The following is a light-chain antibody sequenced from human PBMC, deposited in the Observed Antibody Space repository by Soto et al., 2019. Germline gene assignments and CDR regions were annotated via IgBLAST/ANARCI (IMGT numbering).Light chain of an antibody. CDR2: SAS. CDR3: QEYNGNSGLT. J-gene: IGKJ4*01. CDR1: QNIRSW. Sequence: DIQMTQSPSTLSASVGDRVTITCRASQNIRSWLAWYQQKPGKAPDLLIYSASGLESGVPSRFSGSGSGTEFTLTISNLQPDDFATYYCQEYNGNSGLTFGGGTKVEIK. V-gene: IGKV1-5*03.